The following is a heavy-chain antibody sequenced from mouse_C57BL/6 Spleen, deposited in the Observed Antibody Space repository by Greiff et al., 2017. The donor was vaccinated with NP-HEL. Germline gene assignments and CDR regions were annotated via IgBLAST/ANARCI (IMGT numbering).Heavy chain of an antibody. V-gene: IGHV1-42*01. CDR1: GYSFTGYY. J-gene: IGHJ4*01. Sequence: EVQLQQSGPELVKPGASVKISCKASGYSFTGYYMNWVKQSPEKSLEWIGEINPSTGGTTYNQKFKAKATLTVDKSSSTAYMQLKSLTSEDSAVYYCARGGYGPYWGQGTSVTVSS. CDR2: INPSTGGT. CDR3: ARGGYGPY. D-gene: IGHD2-10*02.